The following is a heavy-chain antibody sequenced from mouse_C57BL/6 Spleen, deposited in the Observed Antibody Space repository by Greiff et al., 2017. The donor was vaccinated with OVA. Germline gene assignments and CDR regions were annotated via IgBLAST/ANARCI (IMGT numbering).Heavy chain of an antibody. CDR3: ATTVVATSWYFDV. V-gene: IGHV1-82*01. CDR2: IYPGDGDT. CDR1: GYAFSSSW. D-gene: IGHD1-1*01. Sequence: QVQLKQSGPELVKPGASVKISCKASGYAFSSSWMNWVKQRPGKGLEWIGRIYPGDGDTNYNGKFKGKATLTADKSSSTAYMQLSSLTSEDSAVYFCATTVVATSWYFDVWGTGTTVTVSS. J-gene: IGHJ1*03.